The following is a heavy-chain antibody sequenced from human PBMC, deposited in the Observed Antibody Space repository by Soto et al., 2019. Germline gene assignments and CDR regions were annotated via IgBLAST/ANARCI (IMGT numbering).Heavy chain of an antibody. Sequence: QVQLVQSGAEVKEPGASVKVSCKASGYTFTSYGITWVRQAPGQGLEWMGWISAYNGNTKYAQNLQGRVTMTTDTSTSTDYMELRSLRSDDTAVYYCARDQGQCVVLSDYWGQGTLVTVSS. J-gene: IGHJ4*02. D-gene: IGHD6-19*01. V-gene: IGHV1-18*01. CDR2: ISAYNGNT. CDR3: ARDQGQCVVLSDY. CDR1: GYTFTSYG.